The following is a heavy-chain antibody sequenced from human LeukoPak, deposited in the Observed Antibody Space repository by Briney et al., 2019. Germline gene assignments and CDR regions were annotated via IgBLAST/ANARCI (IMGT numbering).Heavy chain of an antibody. D-gene: IGHD2-21*01. Sequence: PEGSLRHSCAASGFNFGDAAMTWVRQVPGKGLQWVSLISSSGLNTYYADSVKGRFALSRDNSKNTLDLQMNSLRADDTAVYYCVKDIQCSYWGQGTPVIVSS. J-gene: IGHJ4*02. CDR1: GFNFGDAA. CDR2: ISSSGLNT. V-gene: IGHV3-23*01. CDR3: VKDIQCSY.